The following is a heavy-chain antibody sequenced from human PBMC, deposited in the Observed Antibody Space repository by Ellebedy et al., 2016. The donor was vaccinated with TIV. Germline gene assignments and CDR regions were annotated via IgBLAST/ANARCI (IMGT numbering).Heavy chain of an antibody. CDR3: PRVGATSYFDY. V-gene: IGHV3-23*01. D-gene: IGHD1-26*01. CDR1: GFTFSSYA. CDR2: ISGSGGST. J-gene: IGHJ4*02. Sequence: GESLKISCAASGFTFSSYAMSWVRQAPGKGLEWVSAISGSGGSTYYADSVKGRFTISRDNAKNSLYLQMNSLRAEDTAVYYCPRVGATSYFDYWGQGTLVTVSS.